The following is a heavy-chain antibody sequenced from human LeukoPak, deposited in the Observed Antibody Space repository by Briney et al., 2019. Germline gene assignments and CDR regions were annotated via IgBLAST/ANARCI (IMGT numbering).Heavy chain of an antibody. CDR3: AIRDGLTPPHGAFDI. CDR1: GYTFTSYY. CDR2: INPSGGST. Sequence: ASVKASCKASGYTFTSYYMHWVRQAPGQGLEWMGIINPSGGSTSYAQKFQGRVTMTRDTSTSTVYMELSSLRSEDTAVYYCAIRDGLTPPHGAFDIWGQGTMVTVSS. J-gene: IGHJ3*02. D-gene: IGHD3-3*01. V-gene: IGHV1-46*01.